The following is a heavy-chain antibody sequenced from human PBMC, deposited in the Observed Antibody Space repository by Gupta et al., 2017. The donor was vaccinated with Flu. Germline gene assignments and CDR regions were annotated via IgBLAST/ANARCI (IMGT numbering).Heavy chain of an antibody. CDR1: GFTFTPYT. CDR2: ISSISSYI. J-gene: IGHJ1*01. CDR3: ARYLAVESSAYYDD. Sequence: QLEEAGVGVVQPGGSLPLYCAASGFTFTPYTMNWVRQAPGKGLEWVSSISSISSYIFYADSVEGRFTVSRDNAKNALYLQMDSLRAEDTAVYHCARYLAVESSAYYDDWGQGTLVTVSS. D-gene: IGHD3-22*01. V-gene: IGHV3-21*01.